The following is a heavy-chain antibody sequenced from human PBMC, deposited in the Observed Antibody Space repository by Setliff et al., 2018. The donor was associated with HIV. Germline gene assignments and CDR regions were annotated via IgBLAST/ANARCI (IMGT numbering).Heavy chain of an antibody. D-gene: IGHD6-13*01. Sequence: GESLKISCRASGYSFATYHINWVRLLPGKGLEWMGTVNPGDSSTRYNPSLQGQVIISADTSVRTTYLQWSTLKASDTAIYYCATNREQLTMTYYYYYMDVWGKGTTVTVSS. CDR2: VNPGDSST. CDR1: GYSFATYH. CDR3: ATNREQLTMTYYYYYMDV. V-gene: IGHV5-51*01. J-gene: IGHJ6*03.